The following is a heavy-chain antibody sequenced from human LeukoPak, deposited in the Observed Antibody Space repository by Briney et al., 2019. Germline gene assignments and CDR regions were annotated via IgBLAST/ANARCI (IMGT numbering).Heavy chain of an antibody. CDR3: ARVGCSSTSCYRVYYFDY. CDR2: INSDGSST. V-gene: IGHV3-74*01. Sequence: GGSLRLSCAASGFTFSSYWMHWVRQAPGKGLVWDSRINSDGSSTSYADSVKGRFTISRDNAKNTLYLQMNSLRAEDTAVYYCARVGCSSTSCYRVYYFDYWGQGTLVTVSS. D-gene: IGHD2-2*01. CDR1: GFTFSSYW. J-gene: IGHJ4*02.